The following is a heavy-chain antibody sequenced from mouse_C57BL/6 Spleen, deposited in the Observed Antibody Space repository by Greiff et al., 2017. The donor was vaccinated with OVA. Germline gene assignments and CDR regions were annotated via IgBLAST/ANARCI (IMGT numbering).Heavy chain of an antibody. Sequence: QVQLKQPGAELVMPGASVKLSCKASGYTFTSYWMHWVKQRPGQGLEWIGEIDPSDSYTNYNQKFKGKSTLTVDKSSSTAYMQLSSLTSEDSAVYYCARGTTVPDFDYWGQGTTLTVSS. D-gene: IGHD1-1*01. CDR1: GYTFTSYW. CDR3: ARGTTVPDFDY. J-gene: IGHJ2*01. V-gene: IGHV1-69*01. CDR2: IDPSDSYT.